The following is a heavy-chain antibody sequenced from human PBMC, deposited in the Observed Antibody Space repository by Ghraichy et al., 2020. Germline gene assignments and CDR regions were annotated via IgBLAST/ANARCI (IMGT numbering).Heavy chain of an antibody. CDR3: ASGYFYDSSGYFYAY. J-gene: IGHJ4*02. CDR2: IYYSGST. Sequence: SETLSLTCTVSGGSISSSSYYWGCIRQAPGKGLEWIGSIYYSGSTYYNPSLKSRVTISVDTSKNQFSLKLSSVTAADTAVYYCASGYFYDSSGYFYAYWGQGTLVTVSS. CDR1: GGSISSSSYY. D-gene: IGHD3-22*01. V-gene: IGHV4-39*01.